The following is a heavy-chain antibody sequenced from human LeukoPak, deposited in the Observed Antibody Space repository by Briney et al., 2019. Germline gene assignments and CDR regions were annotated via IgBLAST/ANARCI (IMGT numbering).Heavy chain of an antibody. J-gene: IGHJ3*02. CDR3: TRSGMDYGGLSAFDI. V-gene: IGHV3-21*04. CDR1: GFTLSGYS. CDR2: ISSSSSYI. D-gene: IGHD4-23*01. Sequence: GGSLRLSCAASGFTLSGYSMNWVRQAPGKGLEWVSSISSSSSYIYYADSLKGRFTTSRDNAKNSLYLQMNSLKTEDMAVYYCTRSGMDYGGLSAFDIWGQGTMVTVSS.